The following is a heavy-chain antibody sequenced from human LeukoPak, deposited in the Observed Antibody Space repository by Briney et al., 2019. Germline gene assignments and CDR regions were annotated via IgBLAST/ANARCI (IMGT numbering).Heavy chain of an antibody. V-gene: IGHV4-61*02. CDR3: ARDLLAAAGTVFDP. CDR1: GGSISSSSYY. D-gene: IGHD6-13*01. J-gene: IGHJ5*02. CDR2: IYTSGST. Sequence: SETLSLTCTVSGGSISSSSYYWGWIRQPAGKGLEWIGRIYTSGSTNYNPSLKSRVTMSVDTSKNQFSLKLSSVTAADTAVYYCARDLLAAAGTVFDPWGQGTLVTVSS.